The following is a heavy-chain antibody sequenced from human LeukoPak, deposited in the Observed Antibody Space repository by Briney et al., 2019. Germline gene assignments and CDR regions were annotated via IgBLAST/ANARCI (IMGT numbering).Heavy chain of an antibody. J-gene: IGHJ4*02. Sequence: PSQTLSLTCTVSGGSISSGDYYWSWIRQPPGKGLEWIGYIYYSGSTYYNPSLKSRVTISVDTSKNQFSLKLSSVTAADTAVYYCARGKWVAAAGMLDYWGQRTLVTVSS. V-gene: IGHV4-30-4*08. D-gene: IGHD6-13*01. CDR3: ARGKWVAAAGMLDY. CDR2: IYYSGST. CDR1: GGSISSGDYY.